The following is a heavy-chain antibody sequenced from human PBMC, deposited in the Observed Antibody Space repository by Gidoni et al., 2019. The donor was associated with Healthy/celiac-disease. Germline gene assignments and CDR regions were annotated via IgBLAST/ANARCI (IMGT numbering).Heavy chain of an antibody. CDR3: ALEGYSYGPFDY. CDR1: GFTFSSYS. V-gene: IGHV3-21*01. D-gene: IGHD5-18*01. Sequence: EVQLVESGGGLVKPGGSLRLSCAASGFTFSSYSLNWVRQALGKGLEWVSSISSSSSYIYYADSVKGRFTISRDNAKNSLYLQMNSLRAEDTAVYYCALEGYSYGPFDYWGQGTLVTVSS. J-gene: IGHJ4*02. CDR2: ISSSSSYI.